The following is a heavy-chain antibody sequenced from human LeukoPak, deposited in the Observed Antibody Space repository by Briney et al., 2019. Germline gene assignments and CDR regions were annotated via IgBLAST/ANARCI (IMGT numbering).Heavy chain of an antibody. Sequence: GASVKVSCKASGSTFTDYYIHWVRQAPGQGLEWMGWINPDSGGTDSAQKFQGRVTMTRDTSISTAYMELSRLRSDDTAVYYCARYSLGGDYDFGYWGQGTLVTVSS. J-gene: IGHJ4*02. CDR2: INPDSGGT. V-gene: IGHV1-2*02. D-gene: IGHD4-17*01. CDR3: ARYSLGGDYDFGY. CDR1: GSTFTDYY.